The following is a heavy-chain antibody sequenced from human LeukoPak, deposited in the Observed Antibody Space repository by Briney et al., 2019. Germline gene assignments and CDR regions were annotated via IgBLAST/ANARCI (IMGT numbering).Heavy chain of an antibody. J-gene: IGHJ4*02. V-gene: IGHV3-9*01. Sequence: GGSLRLSCAASGFTFDDYAMHWVRQAPGKGLEWVSGISWNSGSIGYADSVKGRFTISRDNAKNSLYLQMNSLRAEDTAVYYCARDPSGGYYRYYFDYWGQGTLVTVSS. CDR3: ARDPSGGYYRYYFDY. D-gene: IGHD3-22*01. CDR1: GFTFDDYA. CDR2: ISWNSGSI.